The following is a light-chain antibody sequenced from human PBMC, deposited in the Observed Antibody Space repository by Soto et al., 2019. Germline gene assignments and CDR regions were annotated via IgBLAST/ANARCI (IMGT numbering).Light chain of an antibody. V-gene: IGKV1-5*03. CDR1: QNINIW. J-gene: IGKJ1*01. CDR2: KAS. Sequence: DLQMTQSPSTLSASVGDRVTITCRASQNINIWLAWYQQKPGTAPKLLIYKASTLGSGVPSRFSGNGSGTDFTLTISSLQPDDSATYYCQQYNGLPTWTFGQGTKVEMK. CDR3: QQYNGLPTWT.